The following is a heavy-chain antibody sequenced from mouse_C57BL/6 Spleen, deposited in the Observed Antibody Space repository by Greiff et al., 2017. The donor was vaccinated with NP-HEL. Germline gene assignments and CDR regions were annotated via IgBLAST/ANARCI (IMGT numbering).Heavy chain of an antibody. CDR1: GYTFTSYR. J-gene: IGHJ2*01. Sequence: VQLQQPGAELVKPGASVKVSCKASGYTFTSYRMHWVKQRPGQSLEWIGRIHPSDSDTNYNTKFKGKATLNVDKSSSTAYMQLTSLTSEDSAVYYCAMAPLDDSFDYWGQGTTLTVSS. CDR3: AMAPLDDSFDY. V-gene: IGHV1-74*01. CDR2: IHPSDSDT. D-gene: IGHD2-4*01.